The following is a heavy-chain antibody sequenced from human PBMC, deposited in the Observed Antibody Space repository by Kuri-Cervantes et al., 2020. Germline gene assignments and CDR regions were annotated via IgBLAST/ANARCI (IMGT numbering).Heavy chain of an antibody. CDR2: IYHSGGT. D-gene: IGHD3-10*01. Sequence: GSLRLSCAVSGYSISSGYYWGWIRQPPGKGLEWIGSIYHSGGTYYNPSLKSRVTIAVDTSKNQFSLKLSSVAAAAAAVYYCARDPYVSGNDYWGQGTLVTVSS. V-gene: IGHV4-38-2*02. CDR3: ARDPYVSGNDY. CDR1: GYSISSGYY. J-gene: IGHJ4*02.